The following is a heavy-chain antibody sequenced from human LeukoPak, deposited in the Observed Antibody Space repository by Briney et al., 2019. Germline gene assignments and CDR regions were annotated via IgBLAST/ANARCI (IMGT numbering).Heavy chain of an antibody. J-gene: IGHJ3*02. D-gene: IGHD3-3*01. Sequence: GGSLRLSCAASGFTFSSYAMSWVRQAPGKGLEWVANIKQDGSEKYYVDSVKGRFTISRDNAKNSLYLQMNSLRAEDTAVYYCARSTIFDAFDIWGQGTMVTVSS. CDR2: IKQDGSEK. CDR1: GFTFSSYA. V-gene: IGHV3-7*01. CDR3: ARSTIFDAFDI.